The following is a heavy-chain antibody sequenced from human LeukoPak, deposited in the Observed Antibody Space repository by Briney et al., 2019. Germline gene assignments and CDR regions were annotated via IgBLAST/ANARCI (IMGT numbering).Heavy chain of an antibody. CDR3: AKDRGYYDYVWGSYNY. CDR1: GFTFSNAW. CDR2: ISGSGSST. Sequence: GGSLRLSCAASGFTFSNAWMSWVRQAPGKGLEWVSAISGSGSSTYYADSVKGRFTISRDNSKNTLYLQMNSLRVEDTAVYYCAKDRGYYDYVWGSYNYWGQGTLVTVSS. J-gene: IGHJ4*02. D-gene: IGHD3-16*01. V-gene: IGHV3-23*01.